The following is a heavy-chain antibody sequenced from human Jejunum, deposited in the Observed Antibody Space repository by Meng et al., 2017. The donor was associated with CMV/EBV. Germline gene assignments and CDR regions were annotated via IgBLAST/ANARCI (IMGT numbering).Heavy chain of an antibody. J-gene: IGHJ4*02. V-gene: IGHV3-30*02. CDR3: VKDLFYSFDY. CDR1: GLTFSSSA. Sequence: VESGGGVVQPGGSLRLSCAASGLTFSSSAMHWVRQFPGKGLEWVSFIAHDRSTKTYTDSVKGRFTISRDDSKNTVYLEMNSLRVEDTAVYYCVKDLFYSFDYWGQGSLVTVSS. CDR2: IAHDRSTK. D-gene: IGHD4-11*01.